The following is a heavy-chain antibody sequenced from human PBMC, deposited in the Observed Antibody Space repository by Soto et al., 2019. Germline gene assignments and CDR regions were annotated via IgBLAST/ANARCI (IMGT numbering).Heavy chain of an antibody. CDR2: ISYDEKYK. CDR1: GFIFGSSG. D-gene: IGHD2-15*01. CDR3: VKGPPGGAFPI. V-gene: IGHV3-30*18. Sequence: QLVESGGGVVQPGRSLRLSCAASGFIFGSSGMHWVRQAPGKGLEWLAVISYDEKYKSSAGSVKGRFTISRDNSKNTLYLQMNSLRAEDTAVYFCVKGPPGGAFPIWGQGTMVIVS. J-gene: IGHJ3*02.